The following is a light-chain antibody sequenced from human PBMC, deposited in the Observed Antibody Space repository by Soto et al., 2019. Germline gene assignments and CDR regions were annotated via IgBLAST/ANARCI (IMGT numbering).Light chain of an antibody. V-gene: IGKV3-20*01. J-gene: IGKJ2*01. CDR1: QSVSSSY. CDR3: QQYGNSPPNT. CDR2: GAS. Sequence: EIVLTQSPGTLSLSPGERATLSCRASQSVSSSYLAWYQQKPGQAPRLLIYGASSRATGIPDRFSGSGSGTDSTLTISRLEPEDFAVYFCQQYGNSPPNTFGQGTKVDI.